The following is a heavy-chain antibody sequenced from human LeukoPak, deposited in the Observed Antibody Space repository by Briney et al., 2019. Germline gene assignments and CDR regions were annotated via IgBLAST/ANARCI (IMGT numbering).Heavy chain of an antibody. J-gene: IGHJ4*02. CDR3: ARWAGYFDY. CDR1: GFTFSSYS. D-gene: IGHD6-19*01. V-gene: IGHV3-21*01. Sequence: PAWSLRLSCAASGFTFSSYSMNWVRQPPGKGLEGVSSISKSSSYIYYADSCEGRFTISRDNAQNSLYLQMNSLRAEDTAVYYCARWAGYFDYWVQGTLDTVPS. CDR2: ISKSSSYI.